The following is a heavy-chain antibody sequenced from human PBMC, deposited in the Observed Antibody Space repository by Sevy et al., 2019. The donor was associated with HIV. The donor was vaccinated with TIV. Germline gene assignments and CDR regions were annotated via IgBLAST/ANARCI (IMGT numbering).Heavy chain of an antibody. V-gene: IGHV3-15*01. CDR2: IKSKADGGTI. D-gene: IGHD2-8*02. Sequence: GGSLRLSCAASGFTFSSYAMHWVRQAPGKGLEWVGRIKSKADGGTIDYAAPVKGRFTISRDDSKNTLYLQMNSLKTEDTGVYYCSTDPIIVLLVTDGMDVWGQGTTVTVSS. CDR1: GFTFSSYA. CDR3: STDPIIVLLVTDGMDV. J-gene: IGHJ6*02.